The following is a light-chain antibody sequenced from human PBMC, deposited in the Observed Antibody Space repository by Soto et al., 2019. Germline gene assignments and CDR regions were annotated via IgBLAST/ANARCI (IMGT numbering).Light chain of an antibody. CDR1: SSNIGAGYD. V-gene: IGLV1-40*01. Sequence: QPVLTQPPSVSGAPGQRVTISCTGSSSNIGAGYDVHWYQQLPGTAPKLLIYANANRPSGVPDRFSGSKSGTSASLAITGLQAEDEADYYCQSYDSSLGGHVFGTGTKVTVL. CDR3: QSYDSSLGGHV. J-gene: IGLJ1*01. CDR2: ANA.